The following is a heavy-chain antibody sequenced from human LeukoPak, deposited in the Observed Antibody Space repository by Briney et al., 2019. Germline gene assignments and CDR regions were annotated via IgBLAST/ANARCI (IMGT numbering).Heavy chain of an antibody. D-gene: IGHD3-3*01. CDR1: GGSIRSYY. Sequence: SETLSLTCTVSGGSIRSYYWSWIRQPPGKGLEWIGYIYFSGSTSYNPSLKSRVTISVDTSKNQFSLKLSSVAAADTAVYYCARSYDTNLDYWGKGTLVTVS. J-gene: IGHJ4*02. V-gene: IGHV4-59*01. CDR2: IYFSGST. CDR3: ARSYDTNLDY.